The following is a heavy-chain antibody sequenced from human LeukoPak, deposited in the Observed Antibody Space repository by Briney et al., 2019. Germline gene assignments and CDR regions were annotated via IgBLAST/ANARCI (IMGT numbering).Heavy chain of an antibody. CDR3: ARLPRIAAAGGGDWFDP. D-gene: IGHD6-13*01. V-gene: IGHV1-2*02. CDR1: GYTFTGYY. Sequence: ASVKVSCTASGYTFTGYYMHWVRQAPGQGLEWMGWINPNSGGTNYAQKFQGRVTMTRDTSISTAYMELSRLRSDDTAVYYCARLPRIAAAGGGDWFDPWGQGTLVTVSS. J-gene: IGHJ5*02. CDR2: INPNSGGT.